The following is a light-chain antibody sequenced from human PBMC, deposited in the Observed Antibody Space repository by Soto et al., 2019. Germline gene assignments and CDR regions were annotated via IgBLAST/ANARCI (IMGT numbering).Light chain of an antibody. CDR2: GAS. CDR3: QQYNSYSPT. CDR1: QSVSSN. V-gene: IGKV3-15*01. Sequence: EIVMTQSPATLSVSPGERATLSCRASQSVSSNLAWYQQKPGQAPRLLIYGASTRATGIPVRFSGSGSGTEFTLTISSLQSEDFAVYYCQQYNSYSPTFGQGTRVEIK. J-gene: IGKJ1*01.